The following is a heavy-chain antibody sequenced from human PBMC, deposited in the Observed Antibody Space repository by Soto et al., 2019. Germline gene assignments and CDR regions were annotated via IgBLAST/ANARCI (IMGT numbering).Heavy chain of an antibody. J-gene: IGHJ3*02. CDR2: ISSSGTGI. CDR1: GSTFSDYY. D-gene: IGHD2-15*01. CDR3: ARAYSDPFDI. V-gene: IGHV3-11*01. Sequence: GGSLRLSCAASGSTFSDYYMTWIRQAPGKGLEWVSYISSSGTGIYYADSMKGRFTISRDNAKKSLYLQMSSLRAEDTAVYYCARAYSDPFDIWGQGKMVTVSS.